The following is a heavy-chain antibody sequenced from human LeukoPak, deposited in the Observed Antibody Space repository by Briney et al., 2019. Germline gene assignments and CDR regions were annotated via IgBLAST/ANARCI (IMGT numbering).Heavy chain of an antibody. Sequence: SETLSLTCTVSGVSISSHYWSWIRQPPGRVLEWIGYFYYSGSANYNPSLKSRVTMSVDTSKNQFSLKLSSVTAADTAVYYCARDMWLTSFWGQGTLVTVSS. J-gene: IGHJ4*02. D-gene: IGHD3-22*01. CDR3: ARDMWLTSF. CDR2: FYYSGSA. V-gene: IGHV4-59*11. CDR1: GVSISSHY.